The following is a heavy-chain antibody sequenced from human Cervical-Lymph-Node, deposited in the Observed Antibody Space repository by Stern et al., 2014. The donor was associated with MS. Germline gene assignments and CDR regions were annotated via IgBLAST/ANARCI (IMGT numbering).Heavy chain of an antibody. CDR3: ARPAAWDSSASRVVDY. J-gene: IGHJ4*02. CDR1: GYRFINDW. V-gene: IGHV5-51*01. CDR2: IYPGDSDT. Sequence: VQLVQSGAEVKKPGESLKISCKASGYRFINDWIGWVRQMPGKGLEWMGIIYPGDSDTRYSPSFQGQVTISADKSISPAYLQWSSLKASDTAMYYCARPAAWDSSASRVVDYWGQGTLVTVSS. D-gene: IGHD3-22*01.